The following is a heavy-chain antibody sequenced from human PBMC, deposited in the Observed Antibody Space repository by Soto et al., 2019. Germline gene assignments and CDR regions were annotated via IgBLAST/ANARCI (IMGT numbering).Heavy chain of an antibody. Sequence: QVQLVQSGAEVKKPGSSVKVSCKASGGTFSSYAISWVRQAPGQGLEWMGGIIPIFGTANYAQKFQGRVTITADESTSTAYMELSRLRSEDTAMYYCASLVVVTAIGCMDVWGQGTTVTVSS. CDR2: IIPIFGTA. D-gene: IGHD2-21*02. CDR1: GGTFSSYA. CDR3: ASLVVVTAIGCMDV. J-gene: IGHJ6*02. V-gene: IGHV1-69*01.